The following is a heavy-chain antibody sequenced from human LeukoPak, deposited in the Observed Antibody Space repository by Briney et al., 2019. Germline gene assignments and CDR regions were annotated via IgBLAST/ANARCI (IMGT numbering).Heavy chain of an antibody. Sequence: PSETLSLTCTVSGGSISSGSYYWSWIRQSAGKGLEWIGRIYTSGSTNYNPSLKSRVTISVDTSKNQFSLKLSSVTAADTAVYYCASSQKWLDLFDYWGQGTLATVSS. J-gene: IGHJ4*02. CDR3: ASSQKWLDLFDY. D-gene: IGHD6-19*01. V-gene: IGHV4-61*02. CDR2: IYTSGST. CDR1: GGSISSGSYY.